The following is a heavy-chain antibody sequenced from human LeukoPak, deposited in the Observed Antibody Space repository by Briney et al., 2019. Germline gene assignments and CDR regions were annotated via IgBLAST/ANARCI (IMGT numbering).Heavy chain of an antibody. CDR3: AKGNNYGYFDY. V-gene: IGHV3-9*01. CDR1: GFTFDDYA. J-gene: IGHJ4*02. CDR2: ISWNSGSI. D-gene: IGHD5-18*01. Sequence: GGSLRLSCAASGFTFDDYAMHWVRQAPGKGLEWVSGISWNSGSIGYADSVKGRFTISRDNAKNTLYLQMNSLRAEDTALYYCAKGNNYGYFDYCGQGTLVTVSS.